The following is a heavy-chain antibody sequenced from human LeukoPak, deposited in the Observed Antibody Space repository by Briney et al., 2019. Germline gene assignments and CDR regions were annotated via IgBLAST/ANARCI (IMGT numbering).Heavy chain of an antibody. CDR2: IYYSGST. CDR3: ARGGYYGSGNDFRFDP. CDR1: GGSISSGSYY. V-gene: IGHV4-61*01. J-gene: IGHJ5*02. Sequence: PSETLSLTCTVSGGSISSGSYYWSWIRQPPGKGLEWIGYIYYSGSTYYKPSLKSRVTISVGTSKNQFSLKLNSVTAADTAVYYCARGGYYGSGNDFRFDPWGQGTLVTVSS. D-gene: IGHD3-10*01.